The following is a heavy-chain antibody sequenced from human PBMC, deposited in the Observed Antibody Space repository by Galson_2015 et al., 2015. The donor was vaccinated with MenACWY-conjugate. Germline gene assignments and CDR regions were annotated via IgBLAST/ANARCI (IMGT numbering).Heavy chain of an antibody. V-gene: IGHV4-34*01. D-gene: IGHD6-19*01. CDR1: GGSFSGYY. Sequence: ETLSLTCAVYGGSFSGYYWSWIRQPPGKGLEWIGEINHSGSTNYSPSLKSRVTISVDTSKNQFSLKLSSVTAADTAVYYCAREGSSGWNRKAEYFQHWGQGTLVTVSS. CDR3: AREGSSGWNRKAEYFQH. CDR2: INHSGST. J-gene: IGHJ1*01.